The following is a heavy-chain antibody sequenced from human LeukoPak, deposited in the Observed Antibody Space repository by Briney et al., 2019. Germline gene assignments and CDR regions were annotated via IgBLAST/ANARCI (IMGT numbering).Heavy chain of an antibody. CDR3: ARTPPNQRGPAAALDY. J-gene: IGHJ4*02. Sequence: GGSLRLSCAASGFTFSSYGMHWVRQAPGKGLEWVAVIWYDGSNKYYADSVKGRFTISRDKSKNTLYLQMNSLRAEDTAVYYRARTPPNQRGPAAALDYWGQGTLVTVSS. CDR1: GFTFSSYG. V-gene: IGHV3-33*01. D-gene: IGHD2-2*01. CDR2: IWYDGSNK.